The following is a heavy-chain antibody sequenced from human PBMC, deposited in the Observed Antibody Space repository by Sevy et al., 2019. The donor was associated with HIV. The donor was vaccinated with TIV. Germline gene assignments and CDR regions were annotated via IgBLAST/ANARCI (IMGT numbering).Heavy chain of an antibody. Sequence: GGSLRLSCAASGFTFSTYAMNWVRQAPGKGLEWVSSISRSGRSTYSADSVEGRFTISRDNFKNTLYFQLSSLRVDDTAVYYCAKGYCDGGRCPRDYNYYGMDVRGQGTTVTVSS. CDR2: ISRSGRST. CDR3: AKGYCDGGRCPRDYNYYGMDV. J-gene: IGHJ6*02. D-gene: IGHD2-21*01. CDR1: GFTFSTYA. V-gene: IGHV3-23*01.